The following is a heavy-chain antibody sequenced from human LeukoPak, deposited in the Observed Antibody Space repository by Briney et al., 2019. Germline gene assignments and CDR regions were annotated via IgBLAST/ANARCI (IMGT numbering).Heavy chain of an antibody. CDR1: GFTFSNYG. V-gene: IGHV3-23*01. CDR2: VTPSGDPT. J-gene: IGHJ4*02. D-gene: IGHD5-24*01. Sequence: SGGSLRLSCAASGFTFSNYGTTWVRQAPGKGLEWVSGVTPSGDPTYYADSVKGRFIISRDNSKNTMYLQMNSLRAEDTGVYYCAKDSGWIQFIDWGQGTPVTVSS. CDR3: AKDSGWIQFID.